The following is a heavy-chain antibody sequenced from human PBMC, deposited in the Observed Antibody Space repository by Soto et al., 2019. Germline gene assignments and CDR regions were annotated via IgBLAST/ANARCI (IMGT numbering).Heavy chain of an antibody. CDR2: INAGNGNT. Sequence: ASVKVSCKASGYTFSTYAMHWVRQAPGQRLEWMGWINAGNGNTKYSQKFQGRVTITRDTSASTAYMELSSLRSEDTAVYYCARAPSLWYFDLWGRGTLVTVSS. CDR1: GYTFSTYA. J-gene: IGHJ2*01. CDR3: ARAPSLWYFDL. V-gene: IGHV1-3*01.